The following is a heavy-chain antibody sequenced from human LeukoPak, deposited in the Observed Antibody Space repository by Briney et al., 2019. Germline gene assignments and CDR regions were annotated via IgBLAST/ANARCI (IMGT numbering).Heavy chain of an antibody. Sequence: SETLSLTCTVSGGSISSGSYYWSWIRQPAGKGLEWIGRIYTSGSTDYNPSLKSRVTISVDTSKNQFSLKLSSVTAADTAVYYCASREDGYWGQGTLVTVSS. V-gene: IGHV4-61*02. CDR3: ASREDGY. J-gene: IGHJ4*02. D-gene: IGHD1-26*01. CDR1: GGSISSGSYY. CDR2: IYTSGST.